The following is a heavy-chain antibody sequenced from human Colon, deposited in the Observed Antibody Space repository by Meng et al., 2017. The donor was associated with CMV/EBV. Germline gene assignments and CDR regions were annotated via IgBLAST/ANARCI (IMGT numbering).Heavy chain of an antibody. V-gene: IGHV3-48*03. CDR2: ISGSGDSK. D-gene: IGHD2-15*01. CDR3: ARDSCSATRCHALDV. Sequence: GGPLRLSFTALDFRFISYELNWVRQAAGKGLEGISYISGSGDSKYYADSVRGRLTISRDNAKNSLYLQMDSLTAEDTGVYFCARDSCSATRCHALDVWGQGTTVTVSS. CDR1: DFRFISYE. J-gene: IGHJ6*02.